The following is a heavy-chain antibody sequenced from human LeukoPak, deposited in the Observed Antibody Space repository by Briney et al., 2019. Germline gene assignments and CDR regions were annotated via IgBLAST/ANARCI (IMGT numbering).Heavy chain of an antibody. V-gene: IGHV3-74*01. J-gene: IGHJ4*02. CDR2: INTDRSST. CDR1: GFTFSSYW. Sequence: GGSLRLSCAASGFTFSSYWMHWVRQAPGKGLVWVSRINTDRSSTSYADSVKGRFTISRDNAKNTLYLQMNSLRAEDTAVYYCAREARIAAALDYWGQGTLVTVSS. CDR3: AREARIAAALDY. D-gene: IGHD6-13*01.